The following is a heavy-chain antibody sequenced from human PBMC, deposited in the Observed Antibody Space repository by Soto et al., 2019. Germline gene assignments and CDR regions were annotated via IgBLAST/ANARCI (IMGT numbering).Heavy chain of an antibody. CDR3: AKDKIGDYDDSSGYFDY. D-gene: IGHD3-22*01. V-gene: IGHV3-30*18. J-gene: IGHJ4*02. Sequence: QAGGSLRLSCAASGFTFSSYGMHWVRQAPGKGLEWVAVISYDGSNKYYADSVKGRFTISRDNAKNTLYLQMNSLRAEDTAVYYCAKDKIGDYDDSSGYFDYWGQGTLVTVSS. CDR2: ISYDGSNK. CDR1: GFTFSSYG.